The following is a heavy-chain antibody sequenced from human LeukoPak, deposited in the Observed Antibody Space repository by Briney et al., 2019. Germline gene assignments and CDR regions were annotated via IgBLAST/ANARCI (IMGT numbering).Heavy chain of an antibody. V-gene: IGHV4-34*01. CDR1: GGSFSGYY. Sequence: PSETLSLTCAVYGGSFSGYYWSWIRQPPGKGLEWIGEINHSGSTNYNPSLKSRVTISVDTSKNQFAVKLSSVTAADTAVYYCGREGATSAFDIWGQGTMVTVSS. CDR3: GREGATSAFDI. CDR2: INHSGST. J-gene: IGHJ3*02. D-gene: IGHD1-26*01.